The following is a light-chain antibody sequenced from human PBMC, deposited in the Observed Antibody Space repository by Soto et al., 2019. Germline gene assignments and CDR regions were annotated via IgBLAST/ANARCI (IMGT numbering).Light chain of an antibody. CDR2: GIS. CDR3: QQYTQSLWT. V-gene: IGKV3-20*01. J-gene: IGKJ1*01. Sequence: DIVLTQSPGTLSLSPGERATLSCRTSQSVSASQLAWYQQKPGQAPRLLIYGISKREAGIPDRFTGSGSGTEFTLTIDGLEPEDFAVYYCQQYTQSLWTFGQGTKVDIK. CDR1: QSVSASQ.